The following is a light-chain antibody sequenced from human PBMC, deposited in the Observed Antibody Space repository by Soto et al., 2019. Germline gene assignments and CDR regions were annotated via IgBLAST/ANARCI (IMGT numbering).Light chain of an antibody. Sequence: QSALTQPASVSGSPGQSITISCTETSSDVGGYNYVSWYQQHPGKAPKLMIYDVSNRPSGVSNRFSGSMSGNTASLTISGLQAEDEADYYCSSYTSSSTLWVFGGGTQLTVL. CDR1: SSDVGGYNY. CDR3: SSYTSSSTLWV. J-gene: IGLJ3*02. V-gene: IGLV2-14*01. CDR2: DVS.